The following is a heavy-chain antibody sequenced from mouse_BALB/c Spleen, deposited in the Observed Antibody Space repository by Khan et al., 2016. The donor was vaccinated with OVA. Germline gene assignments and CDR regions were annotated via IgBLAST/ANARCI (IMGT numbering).Heavy chain of an antibody. J-gene: IGHJ2*03. CDR3: IRTPGYYGSNYFDQ. CDR2: ISSGGSFT. CDR1: GFTFSDYG. D-gene: IGHD1-1*01. V-gene: IGHV5-9-3*01. Sequence: EVELVESGGDLVKPGGSLKLSCAASGFTFSDYGMSWVRQTPEKRLEWVATISSGGSFTYYLDSVKGRFTISRDSAKNTLNLQMSSLRSEDTAMYYCIRTPGYYGSNYFDQWGQGTSLTVSS.